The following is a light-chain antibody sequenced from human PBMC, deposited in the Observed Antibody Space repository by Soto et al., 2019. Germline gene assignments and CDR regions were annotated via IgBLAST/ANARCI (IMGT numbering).Light chain of an antibody. V-gene: IGKV3-20*01. CDR2: GAS. CDR1: QSIASSY. Sequence: EIVLTQSPGTLSLSPGERATLSCRASQSIASSYFGWYQQKPGQAPRLLIYGASSRATGIPDRFSGSGSGTDFTLTITRLEPEDFAVYYCQHYGTAPFTFGPGTKVEIK. CDR3: QHYGTAPFT. J-gene: IGKJ3*01.